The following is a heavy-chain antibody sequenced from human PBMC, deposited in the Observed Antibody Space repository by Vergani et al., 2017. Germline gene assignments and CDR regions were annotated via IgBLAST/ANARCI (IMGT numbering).Heavy chain of an antibody. CDR1: GGSFSGYY. CDR2: INQSVST. CDR3: ATQVGVDSGYDSGVVYYYYGMDV. D-gene: IGHD5-12*01. V-gene: IGHV4-34*01. J-gene: IGHJ6*02. Sequence: VQLQQWGAGLLKPSETLSLTCAVYGGSFSGYYWSWIRQPPGKGLEWIGEINQSVSTNYNPSIKSRITISVDTCKNQFSLKLSSVTAADTAVYYCATQVGVDSGYDSGVVYYYYGMDVWGQGTTVTVSS.